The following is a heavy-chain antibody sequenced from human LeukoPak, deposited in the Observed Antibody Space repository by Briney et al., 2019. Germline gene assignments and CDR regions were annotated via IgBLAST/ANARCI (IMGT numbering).Heavy chain of an antibody. J-gene: IGHJ3*02. Sequence: GGSLRLSCAASGFTSSSYGMHWVRQAPGKGLEWMAFIRYDGSNKYYADSVKGRFTISRGNSKNTLYLQMNSLRAEDTAVYYCAKDGGYSSSWWEDAFDIWGQGTMVTVSS. CDR1: GFTSSSYG. CDR2: IRYDGSNK. CDR3: AKDGGYSSSWWEDAFDI. V-gene: IGHV3-30*02. D-gene: IGHD6-13*01.